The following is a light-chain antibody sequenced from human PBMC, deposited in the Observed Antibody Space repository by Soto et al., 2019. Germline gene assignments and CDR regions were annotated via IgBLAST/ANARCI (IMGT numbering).Light chain of an antibody. Sequence: DIVMTQSPDSLAVSLGEXATINCKSSQSVLYSSNNKSYLTWYQQKPGQPPKLLIYWASTRESGVPDRFSGSGSGTDFTLTISSLQAEDVAVYYCQQYYSTPLTFGGGTKVDIK. CDR3: QQYYSTPLT. CDR1: QSVLYSSNNKSY. V-gene: IGKV4-1*01. CDR2: WAS. J-gene: IGKJ4*01.